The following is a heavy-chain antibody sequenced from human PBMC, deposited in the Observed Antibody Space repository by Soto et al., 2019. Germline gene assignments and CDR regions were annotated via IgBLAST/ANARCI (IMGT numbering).Heavy chain of an antibody. Sequence: VQLVESGEGLVQPGGSLRLSCAASGFTFSSYNIHWIRQAPGKGLEFVSAISRSGDRTYYADSGKGRFTITRDNSKNTVWLQMSSLSAEDMAVYYCARARCSSGQCYYFDYWGRGALVSVSS. D-gene: IGHD2-15*01. CDR3: ARARCSSGQCYYFDY. J-gene: IGHJ4*02. CDR2: ISRSGDRT. V-gene: IGHV3-64*02. CDR1: GFTFSSYN.